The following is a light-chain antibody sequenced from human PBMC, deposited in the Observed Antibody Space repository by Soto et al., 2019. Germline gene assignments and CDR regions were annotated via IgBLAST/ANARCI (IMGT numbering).Light chain of an antibody. J-gene: IGLJ3*02. CDR2: GVS. Sequence: QSALTQPASVSGSPGQSITVSCTGTSSDIGNYDYVSWFQQHPGKAPKLLISGVSNRPSGISNRFSGPKSGNTASLTISGLQTEDEADYYCSSYTTSTTWVFGGGTKLTVL. CDR3: SSYTTSTTWV. CDR1: SSDIGNYDY. V-gene: IGLV2-14*01.